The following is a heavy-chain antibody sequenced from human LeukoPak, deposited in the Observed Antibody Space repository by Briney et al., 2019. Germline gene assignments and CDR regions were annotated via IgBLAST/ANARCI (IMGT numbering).Heavy chain of an antibody. Sequence: PGGSLRLSCAASGFTFRNFWMSWVRQAPGRGLEWVANIHPEGNEKYHVESVKGRFAISRDNAKSSLFLQMNGLRAEDTAVYYCARGDAFSGDHWGQGTLVTVSS. V-gene: IGHV3-7*04. J-gene: IGHJ4*02. CDR2: IHPEGNEK. CDR3: ARGDAFSGDH. CDR1: GFTFRNFW.